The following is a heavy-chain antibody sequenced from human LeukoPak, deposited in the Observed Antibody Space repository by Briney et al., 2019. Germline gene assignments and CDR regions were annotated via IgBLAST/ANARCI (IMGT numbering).Heavy chain of an antibody. Sequence: GRSLRLFCGACGFTFSIYGMHWVRNAPGKGLEWVAFILYDGNYKFCANSVKDRFTSSSDNSMNTLYLQMNSLRAEGTAVYYCANGRYSGGCNYFPEFEIWGQGPMVTISS. CDR2: ILYDGNYK. CDR1: GFTFSIYG. D-gene: IGHD4-23*01. J-gene: IGHJ3*02. V-gene: IGHV3-30*18. CDR3: ANGRYSGGCNYFPEFEI.